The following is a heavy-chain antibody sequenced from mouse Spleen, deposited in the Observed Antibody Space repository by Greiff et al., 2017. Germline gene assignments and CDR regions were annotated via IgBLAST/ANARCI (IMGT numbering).Heavy chain of an antibody. D-gene: IGHD2-14*01. CDR2: ISSGGSYT. CDR1: GFTFSSYA. V-gene: IGHV5-9-3*01. J-gene: IGHJ4*01. CDR3: ARFRYDHYYAMDY. Sequence: EVHLVESGGGLVKPGGSLKLSCAASGFTFSSYAMSWVRQTPEKRLEWVATISSGGSYTYYPDSVKGRFTISRDNAKNTLYLQMSSLRSEDTAMYYCARFRYDHYYAMDYWGQGTSVTVSS.